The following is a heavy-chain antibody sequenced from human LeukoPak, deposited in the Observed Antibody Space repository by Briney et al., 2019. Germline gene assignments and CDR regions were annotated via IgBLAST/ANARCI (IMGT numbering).Heavy chain of an antibody. J-gene: IGHJ4*02. CDR2: ISYDGSNK. Sequence: PGGSLRLSCAASGFTFSSYAMHWVRQAPGKGLEWVAVISYDGSNKYYADSVKGRFTISRDNSKNTLYLQMNSLRAEDTAMYYCAKKFDASNSYYYFDYCGQGTLVTVSS. CDR3: AKKFDASNSYYYFDY. V-gene: IGHV3-30-3*02. D-gene: IGHD3-16*01. CDR1: GFTFSSYA.